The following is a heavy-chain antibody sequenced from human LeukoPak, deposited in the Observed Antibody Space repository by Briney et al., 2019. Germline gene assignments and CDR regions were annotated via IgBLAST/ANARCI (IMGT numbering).Heavy chain of an antibody. J-gene: IGHJ6*04. CDR3: ARDRALFLNYCGMDV. CDR2: ISYDGSNK. Sequence: PGGSLRLSCAASGFTFSSYAMHWVRQAPGKGLEWVSVISYDGSNKYYADSVKGRFTISRDNSKNTLYLEMNSLRAEDTAVYYCARDRALFLNYCGMDVWGKGTTVSVSS. V-gene: IGHV3-33*01. CDR1: GFTFSSYA.